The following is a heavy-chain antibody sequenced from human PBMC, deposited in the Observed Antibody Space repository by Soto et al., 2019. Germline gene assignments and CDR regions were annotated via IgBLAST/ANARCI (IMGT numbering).Heavy chain of an antibody. CDR1: GGTFSSYA. Sequence: ASVKVSCKASGGTFSSYAISWVRQAPGQGLEWMGGIIPIFGTANYAQKFQGRVTITADKSTSTAYMELSSLRSEDTAVYYCAHLVVPVTRYYYYYGMDVWGQGTTVTVSS. V-gene: IGHV1-69*06. D-gene: IGHD2-15*01. J-gene: IGHJ6*02. CDR3: AHLVVPVTRYYYYYGMDV. CDR2: IIPIFGTA.